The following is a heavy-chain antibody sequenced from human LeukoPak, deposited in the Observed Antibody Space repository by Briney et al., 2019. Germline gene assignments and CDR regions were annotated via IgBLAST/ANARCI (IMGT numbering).Heavy chain of an antibody. CDR3: ARNRYCSGGSCYYFDY. J-gene: IGHJ4*02. CDR2: ISAYNGNT. CDR1: GYTFTGYY. Sequence: ASVKVSCKASGYTFTGYYMHWVRQAPGQGLEWMGWISAYNGNTNYAQKLQGRVTMTTDTSTSTAYMELRSLRSDDTAVYYCARNRYCSGGSCYYFDYWGQGTLVTVSS. V-gene: IGHV1-18*04. D-gene: IGHD2-15*01.